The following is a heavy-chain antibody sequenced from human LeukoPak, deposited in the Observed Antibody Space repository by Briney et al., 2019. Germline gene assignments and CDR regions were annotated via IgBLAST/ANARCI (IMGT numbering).Heavy chain of an antibody. V-gene: IGHV3-33*06. CDR3: VKEPAPYSLGDA. Sequence: GGSLRLSYGASGFTFSHYGMHWVRQAPGKGLEWVAVVWDDGINKFYADSVKGRFTTSRDNSKHTVSLHMNSLRAEDTAVYYCVKEPAPYSLGDAWGKGTTVTVSS. CDR2: VWDDGINK. J-gene: IGHJ6*04. CDR1: GFTFSHYG. D-gene: IGHD5-18*01.